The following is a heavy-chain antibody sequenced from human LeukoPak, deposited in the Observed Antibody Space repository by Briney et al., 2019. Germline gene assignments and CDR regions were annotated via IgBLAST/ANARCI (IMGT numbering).Heavy chain of an antibody. CDR3: AKVQRGSGFAL. CDR2: ISGSGGST. V-gene: IGHV3-23*01. Sequence: GGSLRLSCAASGFTFSSYAMSWVRQAPGKWLEWVAAISGSGGSTYYADSVKGRFTISRDNRKKTLYLQMNRVRAEDTAVYYCAKVQRGSGFALWGQGTLVTVSS. D-gene: IGHD6-19*01. CDR1: GFTFSSYA. J-gene: IGHJ4*02.